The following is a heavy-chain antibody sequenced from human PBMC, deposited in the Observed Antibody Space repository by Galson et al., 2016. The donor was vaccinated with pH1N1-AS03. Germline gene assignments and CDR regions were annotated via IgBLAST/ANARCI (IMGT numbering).Heavy chain of an antibody. CDR2: ISPTGETT. CDR1: GFIFSGNS. D-gene: IGHD2-2*01. Sequence: SPRLSCAASGFIFSGNSMSWVRQAPGKGLEWVAAISPTGETTPYADSVKGRFIISRDNSKNTLFLEMDSLRAEDTAVYYCAKCDVSCQHSTLDYWGQGTLVTVSS. J-gene: IGHJ4*02. V-gene: IGHV3-23*01. CDR3: AKCDVSCQHSTLDY.